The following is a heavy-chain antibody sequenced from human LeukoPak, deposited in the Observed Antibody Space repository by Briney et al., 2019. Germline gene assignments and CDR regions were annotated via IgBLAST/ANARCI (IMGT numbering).Heavy chain of an antibody. J-gene: IGHJ4*02. CDR1: GFTFSSYG. V-gene: IGHV3-30*18. CDR3: AKSLYVWGSYRYTTCDY. CDR2: ISYDGSNK. Sequence: PGGSLRLSCAASGFTFSSYGMHWVRQAPGKGLEWVAVISYDGSNKYYADSVKGRFTISRDNSKNTLYLQMNSLRAEDTAVYYCAKSLYVWGSYRYTTCDYWGQGTLVTVSS. D-gene: IGHD3-16*02.